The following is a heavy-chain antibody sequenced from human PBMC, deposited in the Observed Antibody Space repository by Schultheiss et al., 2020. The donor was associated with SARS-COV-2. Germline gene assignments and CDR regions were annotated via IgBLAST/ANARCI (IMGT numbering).Heavy chain of an antibody. CDR1: GFTFSSYW. J-gene: IGHJ6*02. Sequence: GGSLRLSCAASGFTFSSYWMSWVRQAPGKGLEWVANIKQDGSEKYYVDSVKGRFTISRDNAKNSLYLQMNSLRAEDTAVYYCARDRGTEPSFFSLRYYGMDVWGQGTTVTVSS. CDR3: ARDRGTEPSFFSLRYYGMDV. V-gene: IGHV3-7*01. D-gene: IGHD1-14*01. CDR2: IKQDGSEK.